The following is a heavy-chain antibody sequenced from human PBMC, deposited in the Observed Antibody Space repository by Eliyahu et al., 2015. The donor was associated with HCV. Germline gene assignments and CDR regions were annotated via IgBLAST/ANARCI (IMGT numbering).Heavy chain of an antibody. J-gene: IGHJ4*02. CDR1: GGSFSGYY. CDR2: IHPSGST. V-gene: IGHV4-34*01. CDR3: ARGITIFGVAIFDY. Sequence: QVQLQQWGAGLLKPSETLSLTCAVYGGSFSGYYWSWIRQPPGKGLEWIGEIHPSGSTNYNPSLKSRVTISVDTSKNQFSLKLSSVTAADTAVYYCARGITIFGVAIFDYWGQGTLVTVSS. D-gene: IGHD3-3*01.